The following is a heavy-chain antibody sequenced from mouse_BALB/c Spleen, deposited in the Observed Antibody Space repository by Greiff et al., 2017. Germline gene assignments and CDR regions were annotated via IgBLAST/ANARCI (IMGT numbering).Heavy chain of an antibody. V-gene: IGHV14-3*02. CDR2: IDPANGNT. Sequence: EVQLQQSGAELVKPGASVKLSCTASGFNIKDSYMHWVKQRPEQGLEWIGRIDPANGNTKYDPKFQGKATITADTSSNTAYLQLSSLTSEDTAVYYCVYDYYFDYWGQGTTLTVSS. CDR3: VYDYYFDY. CDR1: GFNIKDSY. J-gene: IGHJ2*01. D-gene: IGHD2-12*01.